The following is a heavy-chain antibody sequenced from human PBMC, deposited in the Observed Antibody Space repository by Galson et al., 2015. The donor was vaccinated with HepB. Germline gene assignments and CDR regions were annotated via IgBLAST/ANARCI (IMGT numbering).Heavy chain of an antibody. J-gene: IGHJ6*02. CDR2: IIPIFGTA. V-gene: IGHV1-69*13. Sequence: SVKVSCKASGGTFSSYAISWVRQAPGQGLEWMGGIIPIFGTANYAQKFQGRVTITADESTSTAYMELSSLRSEDTAVYYCASWPATISFVYYGMDVWGQGTTVTVSS. CDR1: GGTFSSYA. CDR3: ASWPATISFVYYGMDV. D-gene: IGHD5-24*01.